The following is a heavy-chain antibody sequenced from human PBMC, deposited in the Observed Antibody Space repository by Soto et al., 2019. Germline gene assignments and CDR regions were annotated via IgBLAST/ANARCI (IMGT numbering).Heavy chain of an antibody. CDR1: GYTFSNYG. CDR3: ARVRQGCSANNCYFDP. J-gene: IGHJ5*01. Sequence: EASVKVSCKTSGYTFSNYGITWVRQAPGQPLEWLGWISLYSDGTNYAQKFQGRVSMTTDTSTTTAYLNLNSVTAADTAIYYCARVRQGCSANNCYFDPWGQGTQVTVSS. V-gene: IGHV1-18*01. CDR2: ISLYSDGT. D-gene: IGHD1-1*01.